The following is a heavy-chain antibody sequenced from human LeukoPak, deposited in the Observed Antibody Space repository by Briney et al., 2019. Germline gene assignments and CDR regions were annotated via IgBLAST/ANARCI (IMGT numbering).Heavy chain of an antibody. CDR2: INHSGST. CDR3: ARQGFGELSSIDY. V-gene: IGHV4-39*01. Sequence: SETLSLTCTVSSGSISTSNYYWSWIRQPPGKGLEWIGEINHSGSTNYNPSLKSRVTISVDTSKNQFSLKLSSVTAADTAVYYCARQGFGELSSIDYWGQGTLVTVSS. CDR1: SGSISTSNYY. J-gene: IGHJ4*02. D-gene: IGHD3-10*01.